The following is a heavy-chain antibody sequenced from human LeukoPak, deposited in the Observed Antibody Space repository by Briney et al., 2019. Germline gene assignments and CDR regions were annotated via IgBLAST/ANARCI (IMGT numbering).Heavy chain of an antibody. CDR2: ISAYNGNT. V-gene: IGHV1-18*01. J-gene: IGHJ4*02. CDR3: ARDSYYYDSSGGGY. CDR1: GDTFSTFG. D-gene: IGHD3-22*01. Sequence: ASVKVSCKTSGDTFSTFGISWVRQAPGQGLEWMGWISAYNGNTNYAQKLQGRVTMTTDTSTSTAYMELRSLRSDDTAVYYCARDSYYYDSSGGGYWGQGTLVTVSS.